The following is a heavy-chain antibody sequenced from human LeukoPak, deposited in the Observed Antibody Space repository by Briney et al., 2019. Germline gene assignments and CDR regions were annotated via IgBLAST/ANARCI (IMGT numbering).Heavy chain of an antibody. J-gene: IGHJ6*02. Sequence: GGSLRLSCTASGFTFSNYWMHWVRQAPGEALMWVSRIKSDGSSTTYADSVKGRFTISRDNAKNTLYLQMNSLRAEDTAVYYCSRDSLSSCGGDCYSGLDVWGQGTTVTVSS. CDR3: SRDSLSSCGGDCYSGLDV. CDR2: IKSDGSST. CDR1: GFTFSNYW. D-gene: IGHD2-21*02. V-gene: IGHV3-74*01.